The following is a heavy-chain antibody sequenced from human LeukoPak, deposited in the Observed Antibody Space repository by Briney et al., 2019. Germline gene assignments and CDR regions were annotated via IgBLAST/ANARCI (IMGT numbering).Heavy chain of an antibody. CDR3: ARGCTSCSTHYYYYGMDV. CDR1: GGTFSSYA. CDR2: IIPIFGTA. J-gene: IGHJ6*02. Sequence: GASVKVSCKASGGTFSSYAISWVRQAPGQGLEWMGGIIPIFGTANYAQKFQGRVTTTTDESTSTAYMELSSLRSEDTAVYYCARGCTSCSTHYYYYGMDVWGQGTTVTVSS. D-gene: IGHD2-2*01. V-gene: IGHV1-69*05.